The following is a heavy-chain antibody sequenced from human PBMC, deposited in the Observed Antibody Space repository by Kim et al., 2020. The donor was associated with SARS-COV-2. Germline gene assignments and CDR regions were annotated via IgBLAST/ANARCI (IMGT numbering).Heavy chain of an antibody. V-gene: IGHV3-11*05. CDR2: ISSSSSYT. CDR3: ARAHLSSGWYGPGDY. CDR1: GFTFSDYY. J-gene: IGHJ4*01. D-gene: IGHD6-19*01. Sequence: GGSLRLSCAASGFTFSDYYMNWIRQAPGKGLEWVSYISSSSSYTNYGDAVKGRFTISRDNAKNSLYLQMNSLRAEDTAVYYCARAHLSSGWYGPGDYWG.